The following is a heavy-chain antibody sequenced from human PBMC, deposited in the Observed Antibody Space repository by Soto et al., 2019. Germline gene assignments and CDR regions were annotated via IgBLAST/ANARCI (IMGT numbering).Heavy chain of an antibody. CDR3: TIRFCSGGSCYADY. V-gene: IGHV3-73*01. Sequence: PGGSLRLSCAASGFTFSGSAVHWVRQASGKGLEWVGRIRNRANSYATAYAASVKGRFTISRDDSKNTAYLQMNSLKTEDTAVYYCTIRFCSGGSCYADYWGHGTLVTVSS. CDR1: GFTFSGSA. J-gene: IGHJ4*01. D-gene: IGHD2-15*01. CDR2: IRNRANSYAT.